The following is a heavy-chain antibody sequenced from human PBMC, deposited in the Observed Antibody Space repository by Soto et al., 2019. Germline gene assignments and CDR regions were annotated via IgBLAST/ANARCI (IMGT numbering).Heavy chain of an antibody. CDR2: INHSGST. J-gene: IGHJ5*02. D-gene: IGHD1-1*01. CDR3: ARGFRTAPAIENWFDP. V-gene: IGHV4-34*01. Sequence: SEALSLTCAVYGGSFSGYYWSWIRQPPGKGLEWIGEINHSGSTNYNPSLKSRVTISVDTSKNQFSLKLSSVTAADTAVYYCARGFRTAPAIENWFDPCGQGTLLTVSS. CDR1: GGSFSGYY.